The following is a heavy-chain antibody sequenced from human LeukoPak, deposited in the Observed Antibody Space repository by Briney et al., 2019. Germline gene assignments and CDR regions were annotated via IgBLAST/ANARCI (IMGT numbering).Heavy chain of an antibody. J-gene: IGHJ4*02. V-gene: IGHV3-23*01. Sequence: PGGSLRLSCAASGFTFSSYAMSWVRLAPGKGLEWVSAISGAGGSTYYADSVKGRFTISRDNSKNTLYLQMNSLRAEDTAVYYCAKGRLVVTATPIDYWGQGTLVTVSS. CDR1: GFTFSSYA. CDR3: AKGRLVVTATPIDY. CDR2: ISGAGGST. D-gene: IGHD2-21*02.